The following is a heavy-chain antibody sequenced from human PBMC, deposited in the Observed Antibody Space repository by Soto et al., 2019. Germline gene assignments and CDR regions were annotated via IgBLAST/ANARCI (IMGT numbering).Heavy chain of an antibody. CDR3: VRESAASGPNYFDT. CDR1: GGTITSGRSS. CDR2: IYHSGST. D-gene: IGHD6-13*01. J-gene: IGHJ5*02. V-gene: IGHV4-30-2*06. Sequence: SSENLSLTCSVSGGTITSGRSSWNWIRQSPGKGLEWIAYIYHSGSTYYNPSLKSRVTISVDRSENQFSLKLTSVTAADTAVYYCVRESAASGPNYFDTWGPGTLVTVSS.